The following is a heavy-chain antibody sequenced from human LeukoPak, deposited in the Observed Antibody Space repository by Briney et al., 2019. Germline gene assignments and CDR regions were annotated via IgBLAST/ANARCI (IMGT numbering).Heavy chain of an antibody. CDR2: INPSGGST. CDR3: ARFPLRSYYGDYYFDY. D-gene: IGHD4-17*01. V-gene: IGHV1-46*01. CDR1: GYTFTSYY. Sequence: GASVKVSCKASGYTFTSYYMHWVRQAPGQGLEWMGIINPSGGSTSYAQKFQGRVTMTRDTSTSTVYMELSSLRSEDTAVYYCARFPLRSYYGDYYFDYWGQGTLVTVSS. J-gene: IGHJ4*02.